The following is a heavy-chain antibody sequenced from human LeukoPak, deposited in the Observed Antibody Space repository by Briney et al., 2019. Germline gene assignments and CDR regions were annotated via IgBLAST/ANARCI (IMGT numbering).Heavy chain of an antibody. Sequence: PGGSLRLSCATSGFTFSTYGMHWVRQAPGKGLEWVAVIWYDGSNEHYADSVKGRFTISRDNSRNTLYLQMNSLRVEDTAVYYCAREVDCSGGRCYRGEFDYWGQGTLVTVSS. D-gene: IGHD2-15*01. CDR3: AREVDCSGGRCYRGEFDY. J-gene: IGHJ4*02. CDR1: GFTFSTYG. CDR2: IWYDGSNE. V-gene: IGHV3-33*01.